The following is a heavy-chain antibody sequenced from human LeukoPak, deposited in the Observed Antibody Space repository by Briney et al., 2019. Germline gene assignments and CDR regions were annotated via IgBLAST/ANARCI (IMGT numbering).Heavy chain of an antibody. V-gene: IGHV4-34*01. CDR1: GGSFSGYY. J-gene: IGHJ6*02. Sequence: SETLSLTCAVYGGSFSGYYWSWIRQPPGKGLEWIGEINHSGSTNYNPSLKSRVTISVDTSKNQFSLKLSSVTAADTAVYYCARDGPDCSSTSCYISVSDYYYYYGMHVWGQGTTVTVSS. CDR2: INHSGST. CDR3: ARDGPDCSSTSCYISVSDYYYYYGMHV. D-gene: IGHD2-2*02.